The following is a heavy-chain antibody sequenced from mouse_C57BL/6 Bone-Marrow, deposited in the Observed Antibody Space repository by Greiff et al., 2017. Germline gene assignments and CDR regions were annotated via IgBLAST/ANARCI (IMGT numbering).Heavy chain of an antibody. D-gene: IGHD2-5*01. CDR3: TKEGACHSNQGAMDY. J-gene: IGHJ4*01. V-gene: IGHV1-76*01. Sequence: QVQLQQSGAELVRPGASVKLSCKASGYTFTDYYINWVKQRPGQGLEWIARIYPGSGNTYYTAKFKGKATLTAAKSSSTAYMQLNSLTSEVTAVYFGTKEGACHSNQGAMDYWGQGTSVTVSS. CDR2: IYPGSGNT. CDR1: GYTFTDYY.